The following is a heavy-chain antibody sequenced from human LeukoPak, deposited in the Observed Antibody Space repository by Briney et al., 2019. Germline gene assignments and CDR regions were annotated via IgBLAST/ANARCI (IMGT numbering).Heavy chain of an antibody. Sequence: SETLSLTCTVSGGSISSYYWSWIRQPPGKGLEWIGYIYTRGSTNYNPSLKSRVTISVDTSKNQFSLKLSSVTAADTAVYYCARQVVDLNWFDPWGQGTLVTVSS. CDR3: ARQVVDLNWFDP. V-gene: IGHV4-4*09. CDR1: GGSISSYY. CDR2: IYTRGST. D-gene: IGHD2-2*01. J-gene: IGHJ5*02.